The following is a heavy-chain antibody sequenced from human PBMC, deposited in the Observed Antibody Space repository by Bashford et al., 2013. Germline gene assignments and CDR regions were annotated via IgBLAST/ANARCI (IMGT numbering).Heavy chain of an antibody. Sequence: SETLSLTCAVSGGSISSGGYSWSWIRQPPGKGLEWIGNIYYSGSTNYNPSLKSRVSISVDTSKNQFSLKLSSVTAADTAVYYCAVRGVSSVYTHYYGMDVWGQGTTVTVSS. CDR2: IYYSGST. CDR3: AVRGVSSVYTHYYGMDV. CDR1: GGSISSGGYS. V-gene: IGHV4-61*08. J-gene: IGHJ6*02. D-gene: IGHD6-25*01.